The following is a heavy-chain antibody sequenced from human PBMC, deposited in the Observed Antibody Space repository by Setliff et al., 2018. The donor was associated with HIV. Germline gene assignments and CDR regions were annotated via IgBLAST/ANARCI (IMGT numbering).Heavy chain of an antibody. CDR3: ARADSSNWYHVDY. Sequence: ASVKVSCKTSGYMFIAYGMSWVRRAPGQGLEWMGWINPNSGGTYYAQNFQGRVTMTRDTSINTAYMELSRLRSDDTAVYYCARADSSNWYHVDYWGQGTLVTVSS. D-gene: IGHD6-13*01. CDR2: INPNSGGT. V-gene: IGHV1-2*02. CDR1: GYMFIAYG. J-gene: IGHJ4*02.